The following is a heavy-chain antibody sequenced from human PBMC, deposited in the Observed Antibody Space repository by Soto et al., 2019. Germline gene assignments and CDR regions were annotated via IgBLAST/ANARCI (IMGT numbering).Heavy chain of an antibody. D-gene: IGHD6-19*01. V-gene: IGHV1-18*01. CDR3: ARVSQWLPTDTFDI. CDR1: GYTFTIYG. Sequence: ASVKVSCKASGYTFTIYGISLVRQAPGQGLEWIGWISAYNGNTNYAQKLQGRVTMTTDTSTSTAYMELRSLRSDDTAVYYCARVSQWLPTDTFDIWGQGTTVTVSS. CDR2: ISAYNGNT. J-gene: IGHJ3*02.